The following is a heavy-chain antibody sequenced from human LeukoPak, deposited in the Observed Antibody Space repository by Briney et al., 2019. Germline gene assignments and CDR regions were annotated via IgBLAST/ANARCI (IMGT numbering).Heavy chain of an antibody. J-gene: IGHJ4*02. CDR2: ISGDGGST. D-gene: IGHD3-16*01. Sequence: GRSLRLSCAASGFTFDDYAMHWVRQAPGKGLEWVSLISGDGGSTYYADSVKGRFTISRDNSKNSLYLQMNSLRTEDTALYYCAKDIKGDPWGGSPGDYWGQGTLVTVSS. V-gene: IGHV3-43*02. CDR1: GFTFDDYA. CDR3: AKDIKGDPWGGSPGDY.